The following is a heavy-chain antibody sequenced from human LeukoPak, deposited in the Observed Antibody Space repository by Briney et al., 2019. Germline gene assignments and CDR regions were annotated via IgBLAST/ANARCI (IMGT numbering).Heavy chain of an antibody. D-gene: IGHD3-9*01. V-gene: IGHV1-2*02. CDR1: GYTFTGYY. J-gene: IGHJ6*04. CDR3: ARDYYDILTGPSSGVDV. Sequence: GASVKVSCKASGYTFTGYYMHWVRQAPGQGLEWMGWINPNSGGTNYAQKFQGRVTVTRDTSINTAYVELSWLRSDDTAVYYCARDYYDILTGPSSGVDVWGKGTTVTISS. CDR2: INPNSGGT.